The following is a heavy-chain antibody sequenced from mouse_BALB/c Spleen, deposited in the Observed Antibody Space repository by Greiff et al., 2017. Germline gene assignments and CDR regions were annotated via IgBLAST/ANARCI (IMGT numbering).Heavy chain of an antibody. V-gene: IGHV8-12*01. Sequence: QVTLKVSGPGILQPSQTLSLTCSFSGFSLSTSGMGVSWIRQPSGKGLEWLAHIYWDDDKRYNPSLKSRLTISKDTSSNQVFLKITSVDTADTATYYCARTAYYGNYEDYWGQGTSVTVSS. CDR2: IYWDDDK. CDR3: ARTAYYGNYEDY. CDR1: GFSLSTSGMG. J-gene: IGHJ4*01. D-gene: IGHD2-10*01.